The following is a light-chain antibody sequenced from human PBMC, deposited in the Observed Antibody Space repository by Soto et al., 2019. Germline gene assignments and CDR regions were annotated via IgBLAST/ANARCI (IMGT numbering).Light chain of an antibody. Sequence: EIVLTQSPGTLSLSPGERATLSCRASQSVSSSYLAWYQQKPGQAPRRLIYGASSRATGIPDRFSGSGSGTDFTLTISRLEPEDFAVYYCQQYGSSPPFTFGPGT. V-gene: IGKV3-20*01. CDR1: QSVSSSY. J-gene: IGKJ3*01. CDR2: GAS. CDR3: QQYGSSPPFT.